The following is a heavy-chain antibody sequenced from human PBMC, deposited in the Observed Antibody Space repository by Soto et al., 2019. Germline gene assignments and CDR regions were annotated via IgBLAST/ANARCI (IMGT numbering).Heavy chain of an antibody. J-gene: IGHJ4*02. V-gene: IGHV3-23*01. D-gene: IGHD3-22*01. CDR2: ISGSGGST. Sequence: GGSLRLSCAASGFTFSSYAMSWVRQAPGKGLEWVSAISGSGGSTYYADSVKGRFTISRDNSKNTLYLQMNSLRAEDTAVYYCAKDWYYDSSGYPDYWGQGTLVTVSS. CDR1: GFTFSSYA. CDR3: AKDWYYDSSGYPDY.